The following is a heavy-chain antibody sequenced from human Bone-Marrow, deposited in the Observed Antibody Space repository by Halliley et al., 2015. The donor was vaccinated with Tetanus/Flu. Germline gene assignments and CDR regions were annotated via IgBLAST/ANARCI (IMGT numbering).Heavy chain of an antibody. V-gene: IGHV5-51*01. CDR3: ARLGLDDYRSFDY. D-gene: IGHD4-17*01. Sequence: WMGVIHPADSDTNHSPSFQGRDNISVDTSISTVYLQWSRLKTSDTAMYYCARLGLDDYRSFDYWGQGTLVTFSS. CDR2: IHPADSDT. J-gene: IGHJ4*02.